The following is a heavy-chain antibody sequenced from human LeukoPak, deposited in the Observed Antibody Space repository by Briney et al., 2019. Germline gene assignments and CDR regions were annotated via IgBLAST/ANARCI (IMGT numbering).Heavy chain of an antibody. CDR1: GYTLTELS. CDR2: FDPEDGET. V-gene: IGHV1-24*01. D-gene: IGHD6-13*01. CDR3: ARAAPEGYSSSEWGYYYYYYYMDV. Sequence: GASVKVSCKVSGYTLTELSMHWVRQAPGKGLEWMGGFDPEDGETIYAQKFQGRVTMTEDTSTDTAYMELSSLRSEDTAVYYCARAAPEGYSSSEWGYYYYYYYMDVWGKGTTVAVSS. J-gene: IGHJ6*03.